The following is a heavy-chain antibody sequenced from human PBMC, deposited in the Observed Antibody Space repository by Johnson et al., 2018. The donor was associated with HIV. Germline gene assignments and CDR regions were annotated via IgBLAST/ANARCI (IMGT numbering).Heavy chain of an antibody. Sequence: VQLVESGGGVVQPGRSLRLSCAASGFTFSSYAMHWVRQAPGKGLEWVAVISFDESNKVYADSVKGRCTISRDNSKNTLFLHMNSLRTEDTAIYYCARVGVSGYDLAAFDIWGRGTMVTVSS. CDR1: GFTFSSYA. J-gene: IGHJ3*02. D-gene: IGHD5-12*01. CDR2: ISFDESNK. CDR3: ARVGVSGYDLAAFDI. V-gene: IGHV3-30-3*01.